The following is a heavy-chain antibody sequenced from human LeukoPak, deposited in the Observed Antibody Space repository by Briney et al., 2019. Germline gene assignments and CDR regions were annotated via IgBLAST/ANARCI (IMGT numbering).Heavy chain of an antibody. Sequence: GGSLRLSCAASGFTFSSYSMNWVRQAPGKGLEWVSSISSSSSYRYYADSVKVRITISRDNAKNSLYLQMNSLRAEDTAVYYCARDGPYSSSVDYWGQGTLVTVSS. D-gene: IGHD6-6*01. CDR3: ARDGPYSSSVDY. CDR1: GFTFSSYS. V-gene: IGHV3-21*01. J-gene: IGHJ4*02. CDR2: ISSSSSYR.